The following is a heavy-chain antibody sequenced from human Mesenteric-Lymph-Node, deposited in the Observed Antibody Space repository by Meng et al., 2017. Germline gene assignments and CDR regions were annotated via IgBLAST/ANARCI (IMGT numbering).Heavy chain of an antibody. J-gene: IGHJ4*02. CDR2: ISGSGGST. CDR1: GFTFRNYA. CDR3: ATALVPAALKDY. Sequence: EVQLLESGGGLVQPGGSLRVPCAASGFTFRNYAMSWVRQAPGKGLEWVSTISGSGGSTYYADSVKGRFTISRDNSKNTLYLQMNSLGAEDTAVYYCATALVPAALKDYWGQGTLVTVSS. V-gene: IGHV3-23*01. D-gene: IGHD2-2*01.